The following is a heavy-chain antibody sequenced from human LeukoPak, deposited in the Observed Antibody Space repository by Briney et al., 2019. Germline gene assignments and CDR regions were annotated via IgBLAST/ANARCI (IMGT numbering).Heavy chain of an antibody. CDR2: IYYSGST. V-gene: IGHV4-59*01. D-gene: IGHD5-18*01. CDR1: GGSITSYY. Sequence: SETLSLTCTVSGGSITSYYWSWIRQPPGKGLEWIGSIYYSGSTNYNPSLKSRVTISVDTSKNQFSLKLSSVTAANTALYYCARENGYRYDYWGQGTLVTVSS. J-gene: IGHJ4*02. CDR3: ARENGYRYDY.